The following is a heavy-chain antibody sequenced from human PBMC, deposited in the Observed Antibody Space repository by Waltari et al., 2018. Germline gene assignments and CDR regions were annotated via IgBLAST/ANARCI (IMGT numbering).Heavy chain of an antibody. CDR1: GFTFSSYA. J-gene: IGHJ4*02. D-gene: IGHD2-2*01. V-gene: IGHV3-30-3*01. CDR3: ARGNSWHDY. CDR2: ISYDGSNK. Sequence: VESGGGVVQPGRSLRLSCAASGFTFSSYAMHWVRQAPGKGLEWVAVISYDGSNKYYADSVKGRFTISRDNSKNTLYLQMNSLRAEDTAVYYCARGNSWHDYWGQGTLVTVSS.